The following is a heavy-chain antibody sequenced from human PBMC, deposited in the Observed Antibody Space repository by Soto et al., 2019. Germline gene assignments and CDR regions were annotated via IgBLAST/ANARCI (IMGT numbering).Heavy chain of an antibody. CDR1: DGSFSVYY. CDR2: INHSGST. Sequence: DTLSPTSAAYDGSFSVYYLNWIRQPPGKGLEWIGEINHSGSTNYNPSLKSRVTISVDTSKNQFSLKLSSVTAADTAVYYCAKEGGDSFDYWGQGILVTFSS. D-gene: IGHD4-17*01. CDR3: AKEGGDSFDY. J-gene: IGHJ4*02. V-gene: IGHV4-34*01.